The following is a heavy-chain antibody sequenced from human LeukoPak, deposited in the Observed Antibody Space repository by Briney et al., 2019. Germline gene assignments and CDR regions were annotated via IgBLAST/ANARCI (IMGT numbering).Heavy chain of an antibody. CDR1: GFTFSTSW. D-gene: IGHD4-17*01. CDR3: ARAVRAPDS. V-gene: IGHV3-7*01. J-gene: IGHJ4*02. CDR2: IKHDGSDK. Sequence: PGGSLRLSCAASGFTFSTSWMSWLRQAPGKGLECVAIIKHDGSDKYYVDSVKGRFTISRDNAKNSLYLQMSSLRVEDTAVYYCARAVRAPDSWGQGTLVTVSS.